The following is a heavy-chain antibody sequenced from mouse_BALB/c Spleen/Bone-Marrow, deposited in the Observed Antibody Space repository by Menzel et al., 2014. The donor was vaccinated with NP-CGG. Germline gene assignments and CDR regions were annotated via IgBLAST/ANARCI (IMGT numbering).Heavy chain of an antibody. CDR3: ARLNYYGNLFV. Sequence: EVKLVESGGGLVQPGGSLKLSCAASGFDFSGYWMSWVRQAPGKGLEWIGEINPDRRTINYTPSLKDKFIISRDNAKNTLYLQMSKVRSEDTALYYCARLNYYGNLFVWGAGTTVTVSS. CDR1: GFDFSGYW. D-gene: IGHD1-1*01. CDR2: INPDRRTI. J-gene: IGHJ1*01. V-gene: IGHV4-1*02.